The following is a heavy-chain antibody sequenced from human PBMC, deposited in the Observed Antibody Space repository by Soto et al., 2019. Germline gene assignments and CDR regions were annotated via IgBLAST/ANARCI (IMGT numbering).Heavy chain of an antibody. CDR1: GFTFSSYS. V-gene: IGHV3-48*01. J-gene: IGHJ5*02. CDR3: ARREYSGYDA. D-gene: IGHD5-12*01. CDR2: ISSSSSTI. Sequence: EVQLVESGGGLVQPGGSLRLSCAASGFTFSSYSMNWVRQAPGKGLEWVSYISSSSSTIYYADSVKGRFTISRDNAKNSLNLQMNSLRAEDTAVYYCARREYSGYDAWGQGTLVTVSS.